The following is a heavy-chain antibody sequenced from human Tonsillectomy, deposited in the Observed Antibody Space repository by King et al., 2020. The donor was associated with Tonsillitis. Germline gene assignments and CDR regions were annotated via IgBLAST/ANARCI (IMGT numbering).Heavy chain of an antibody. Sequence: VQLVESGGGLVKPGGSLRLSCGASGFTFNNAWMTWVRQTPGKGLEWVGRIKSKTDGGTTDYAAPVKGRFTISRDDSKNTLYLQINSLRTEDTAVYYCATDPSPLSGSGYYFHYWGQGTLVTVSS. CDR1: GFTFNNAW. CDR2: IKSKTDGGTT. CDR3: ATDPSPLSGSGYYFHY. D-gene: IGHD6-19*01. J-gene: IGHJ4*02. V-gene: IGHV3-15*01.